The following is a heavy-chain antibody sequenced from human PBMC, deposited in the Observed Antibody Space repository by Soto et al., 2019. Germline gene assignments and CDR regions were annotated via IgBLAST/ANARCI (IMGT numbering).Heavy chain of an antibody. Sequence: GGSLRLSCAAPGFTFSSYAMSWVRQAPGKGLEWVSAISGSGGSTYYADSVKGRFTISRDNSKNTLYLQMNSLRAEDTAVYYCAKKYYDFWSGYYPIPLLDYWGQGTLVTVSS. CDR2: ISGSGGST. D-gene: IGHD3-3*01. CDR3: AKKYYDFWSGYYPIPLLDY. CDR1: GFTFSSYA. V-gene: IGHV3-23*01. J-gene: IGHJ4*02.